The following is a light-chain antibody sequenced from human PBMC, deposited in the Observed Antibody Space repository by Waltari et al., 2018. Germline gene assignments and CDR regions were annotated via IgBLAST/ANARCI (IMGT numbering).Light chain of an antibody. CDR3: MQALQTPIT. CDR2: LGS. J-gene: IGKJ5*01. CDR1: QSLLHSNGYNY. Sequence: DIVMTQSPLSLPVTPGETASTSCSSSQSLLHSNGYNYLDWYLQKPGQSPQLLIYLGSNRASGVPDRFSGSGSGTDFTLKISRVEAEDVGVYYCMQALQTPITFGQGTRLEIK. V-gene: IGKV2-28*01.